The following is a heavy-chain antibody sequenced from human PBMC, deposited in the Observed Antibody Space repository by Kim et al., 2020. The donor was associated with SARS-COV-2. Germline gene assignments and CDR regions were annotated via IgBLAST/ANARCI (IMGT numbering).Heavy chain of an antibody. D-gene: IGHD1-26*01. CDR3: ARDQEWELPTSYYFDY. Sequence: GGSLRLSCAASGFTFSSYGMHWVRQAPGKGLEWVAVIWYDGSNKYYADSVKGRFTISRDNSKNTLYLQMNSLRAEDTAVYYCARDQEWELPTSYYFDYWGQGTLVTVSS. CDR2: IWYDGSNK. J-gene: IGHJ4*02. V-gene: IGHV3-33*01. CDR1: GFTFSSYG.